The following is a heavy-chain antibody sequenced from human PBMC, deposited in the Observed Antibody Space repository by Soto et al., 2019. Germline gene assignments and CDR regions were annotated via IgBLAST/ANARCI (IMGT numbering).Heavy chain of an antibody. CDR3: ARAARPYSSSSGRRLVVDY. J-gene: IGHJ4*02. Sequence: PGGSLRLSCAASGFTFSSYAMHWVRQAPGKGLEWVAVISYDGSNKYYADSVKGRFTISRDNSKNTLYLQMNSLRAEDTAVYYCARAARPYSSSSGRRLVVDYWGQGTLVTVSS. CDR1: GFTFSSYA. V-gene: IGHV3-30-3*01. D-gene: IGHD6-6*01. CDR2: ISYDGSNK.